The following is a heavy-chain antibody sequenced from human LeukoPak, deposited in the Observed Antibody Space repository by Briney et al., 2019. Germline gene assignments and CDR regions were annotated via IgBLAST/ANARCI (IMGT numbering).Heavy chain of an antibody. CDR3: ARASGIYGSGWYFDY. CDR2: IIGGGYNT. CDR1: GFTFNNYF. V-gene: IGHV3-23*01. D-gene: IGHD6-19*01. Sequence: TGESLRLSWAVSGFTFNNYFMSWVSQAPGKGLEWVSTIIGGGYNTYYADSVKGRFTISRDNSKNTLSLQVNTLRAEDTAVYYCARASGIYGSGWYFDYWGQGTLVTVSS. J-gene: IGHJ4*02.